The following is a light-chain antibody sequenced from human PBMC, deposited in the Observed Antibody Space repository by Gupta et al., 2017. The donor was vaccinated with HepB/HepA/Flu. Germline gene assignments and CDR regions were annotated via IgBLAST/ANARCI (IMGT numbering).Light chain of an antibody. CDR2: AAS. CDR3: QQSYSTRLT. V-gene: IGKV1-39*01. CDR1: QTMNNF. J-gene: IGKJ4*01. Sequence: IQLTQSPSSLSASVGDSVTITCRASQTMNNFLHWYQQKPGEAPKLLIYAASSLQSGVPSRFRGSGSGTDFTLTINSLQPEDFATYYCQQSYSTRLTFGGGTKVEIK.